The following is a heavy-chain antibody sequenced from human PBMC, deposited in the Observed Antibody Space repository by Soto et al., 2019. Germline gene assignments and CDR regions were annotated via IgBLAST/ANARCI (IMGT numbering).Heavy chain of an antibody. J-gene: IGHJ6*02. CDR1: GGTFSSYA. D-gene: IGHD6-13*01. V-gene: IGHV1-69*06. CDR3: ASRKFSSSWYGYYYGMDV. CDR2: IIPIFGTA. Sequence: SVKVSCKASGGTFSSYAISWVRQAPGQGLEWMGGIIPIFGTANYAQKFQGRVTITAGKSTSTAYMELSSLRSEDTAVYYCASRKFSSSWYGYYYGMDVWGQGTTVTVSS.